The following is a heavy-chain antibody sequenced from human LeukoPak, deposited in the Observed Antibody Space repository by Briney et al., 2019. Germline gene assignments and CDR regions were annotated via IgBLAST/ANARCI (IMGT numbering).Heavy chain of an antibody. J-gene: IGHJ3*02. CDR2: INAYNGNT. D-gene: IGHD6-13*01. Sequence: GASVKVSCKASGYTFTSYGISWVRRAPGQGLEWMGCINAYNGNTNYAQKLQGRVTMTTHTSTITAYMQLRSLRSDDTAVYYCARDSPSFTPLYSSSWYATTDAFDIWGQGTMVTVSS. V-gene: IGHV1-18*01. CDR3: ARDSPSFTPLYSSSWYATTDAFDI. CDR1: GYTFTSYG.